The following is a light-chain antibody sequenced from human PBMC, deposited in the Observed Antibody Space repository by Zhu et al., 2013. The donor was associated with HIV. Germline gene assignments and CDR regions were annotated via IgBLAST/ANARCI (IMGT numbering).Light chain of an antibody. V-gene: IGKV3-15*01. Sequence: DIVLTQSPGTLSLSPGDRATLSCRASQSVSSSFLAWYQQKPGQAPRLLIYGASTRATGIPARFSGSGSGTEFTLTISSLQSEDFVIYYCQQYHNWPPFTFGPGTKVEIK. J-gene: IGKJ3*01. CDR3: QQYHNWPPFT. CDR1: QSVSSS. CDR2: GAS.